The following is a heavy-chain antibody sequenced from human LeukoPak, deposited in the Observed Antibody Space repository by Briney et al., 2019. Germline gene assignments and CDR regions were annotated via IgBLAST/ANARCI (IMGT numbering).Heavy chain of an antibody. Sequence: GGSLRLSCAASGFTFDDYAMHWVRQAPGKGLEWVSLISWDGGSTYYADSVKGRFTISRDNSKNSLYLQMNSLRAEDTALYYCAKDAVYYGSGSGAFDIWGQGAMVTVSS. CDR1: GFTFDDYA. V-gene: IGHV3-43D*03. CDR2: ISWDGGST. CDR3: AKDAVYYGSGSGAFDI. J-gene: IGHJ3*02. D-gene: IGHD3-10*01.